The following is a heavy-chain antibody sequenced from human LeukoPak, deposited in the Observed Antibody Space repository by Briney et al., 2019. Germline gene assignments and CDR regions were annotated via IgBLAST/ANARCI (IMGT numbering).Heavy chain of an antibody. V-gene: IGHV4-30-4*08. CDR3: ARTYCSGGTCYGLDY. Sequence: PSQTLSLTCTGSGGSISSGDYYWSWIRQPPGKGPEWIGYTHYSERTYYNPSLKSRLTISADTSKNQFSLRLSSVTAADTAVYYCARTYCSGGTCYGLDYWGQGTLVTVSS. CDR2: THYSERT. CDR1: GGSISSGDYY. D-gene: IGHD2-15*01. J-gene: IGHJ4*02.